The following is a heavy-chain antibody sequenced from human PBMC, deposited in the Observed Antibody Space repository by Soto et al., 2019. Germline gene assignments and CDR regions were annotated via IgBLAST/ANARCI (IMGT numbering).Heavy chain of an antibody. V-gene: IGHV1-18*01. CDR2: ISAYNGNT. CDR1: GYTFTNFG. D-gene: IGHD3-16*01. J-gene: IGHJ2*01. CDR3: ARGDRFSYDYERWFFDL. Sequence: GASVKVSCKASGYTFTNFGISWVRQAPGQGLEWMGWISAYNGNTNYAQKFQGRVTMTTDTSTSTAYMEVRSLRFDDTAVFYCARGDRFSYDYERWFFDLWGRGTLVTVSS.